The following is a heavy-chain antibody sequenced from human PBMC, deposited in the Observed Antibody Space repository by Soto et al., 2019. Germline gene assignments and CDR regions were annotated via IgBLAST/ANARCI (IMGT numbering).Heavy chain of an antibody. Sequence: QLHLVQSGAVVKKPGASVTVSCSASGYPVTAYYMHWVRQAPGRGLEWMGGINPATGAAKYTQTFQGRGTIARETSQSKGFMELSGLTSEDTAVFYCARGGGVGVAGSAAFDMWGQGTLVTVSS. V-gene: IGHV1-2*02. D-gene: IGHD3-3*01. J-gene: IGHJ3*02. CDR3: ARGGGVGVAGSAAFDM. CDR1: GYPVTAYY. CDR2: INPATGAA.